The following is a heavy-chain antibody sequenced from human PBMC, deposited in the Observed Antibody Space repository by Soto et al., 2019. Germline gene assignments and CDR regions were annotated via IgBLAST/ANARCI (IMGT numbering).Heavy chain of an antibody. CDR2: LYDVDGS. D-gene: IGHD1-1*01. CDR3: ATWHEREHAFDV. J-gene: IGHJ3*01. Sequence: DVQLVESGGGLIQPGASLRLSCAAFGLTISGKKYVAWVRQAPGKGLEWVSALYDVDGSFYADSVTGRFTTSSDSSKTTVYLQMNDLRPDDTAVYYCATWHEREHAFDVWGQGTMVTISS. CDR1: GLTISGKKY. V-gene: IGHV3-53*01.